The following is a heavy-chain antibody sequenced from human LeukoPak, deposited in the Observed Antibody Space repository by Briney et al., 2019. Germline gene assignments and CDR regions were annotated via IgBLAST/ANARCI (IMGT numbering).Heavy chain of an antibody. CDR1: GYTFTGYY. D-gene: IGHD5-12*01. CDR2: INPNSGGT. V-gene: IGHV1-2*04. J-gene: IGHJ4*02. CDR3: ARRQSGGYALDY. Sequence: ASVKVSCKASGYTFTGYYMHWVRQAPGQGLEWMGLINPNSGGTNYAQKFQGWVTMTRDTSISTAYMELRRLRSDDTAVYYCARRQSGGYALDYWGQGTLVTVSS.